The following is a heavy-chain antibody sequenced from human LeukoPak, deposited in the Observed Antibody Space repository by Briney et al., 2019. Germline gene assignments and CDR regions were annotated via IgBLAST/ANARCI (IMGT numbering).Heavy chain of an antibody. J-gene: IGHJ6*02. V-gene: IGHV1-2*02. Sequence: ASVKVSCKASGYTFTGHYIQWVRQAPGQGLEWMGWINPSSGGTKYAQRFQGRVTITRDTSIDTAYMEMTRLKSDDTAVYYCARDRLSLSSPGYYYCGMDVWGHGTKVTVSS. CDR2: INPSSGGT. D-gene: IGHD6-13*01. CDR1: GYTFTGHY. CDR3: ARDRLSLSSPGYYYCGMDV.